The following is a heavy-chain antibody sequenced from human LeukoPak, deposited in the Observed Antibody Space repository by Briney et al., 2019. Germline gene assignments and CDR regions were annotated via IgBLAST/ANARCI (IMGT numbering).Heavy chain of an antibody. CDR2: ISSSSSYI. V-gene: IGHV3-21*04. Sequence: TAGGSLRLSCAASGFTFSSYSMNWVRQAPGKGLEWVSSISSSSSYIYYADSVKGRFTISRDNSKNTLYLQMNSLRAEDTAVYYCAKDPIPYYDSSGYPDYWGQGTLVTVSS. J-gene: IGHJ4*02. CDR3: AKDPIPYYDSSGYPDY. CDR1: GFTFSSYS. D-gene: IGHD3-22*01.